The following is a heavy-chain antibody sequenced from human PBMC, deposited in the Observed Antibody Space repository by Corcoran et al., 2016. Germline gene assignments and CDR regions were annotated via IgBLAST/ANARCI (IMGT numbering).Heavy chain of an antibody. V-gene: IGHV1-18*01. CDR1: GYTFTSYG. Sequence: QVQLVQSGAEVKKPGASVKVSCKASGYTFTSYGISWVRQAPGQGLEWMGWISAYNGNTNYAQKLQGRVTMTTDTSTSTAYMELRSLRSDDTAVSYCAIWDSDYDDFNYYYGMDVWGQGTTVTVSS. CDR2: ISAYNGNT. J-gene: IGHJ6*02. D-gene: IGHD4-17*01. CDR3: AIWDSDYDDFNYYYGMDV.